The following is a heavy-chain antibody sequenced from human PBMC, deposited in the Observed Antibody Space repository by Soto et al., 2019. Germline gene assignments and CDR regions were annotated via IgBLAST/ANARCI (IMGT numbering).Heavy chain of an antibody. V-gene: IGHV1-18*01. J-gene: IGHJ4*02. CDR2: ISAYNGNT. CDR3: AREAPPEDY. Sequence: GASVKVSCKASGYTFSSYAISWVRQAPGQGLEWMGWISAYNGNTNYARKLQGRVTMTTDTSTSTAYMELRSLRSDDTAVYFCAREAPPEDYWGQGTLVTVSS. CDR1: GYTFSSYA.